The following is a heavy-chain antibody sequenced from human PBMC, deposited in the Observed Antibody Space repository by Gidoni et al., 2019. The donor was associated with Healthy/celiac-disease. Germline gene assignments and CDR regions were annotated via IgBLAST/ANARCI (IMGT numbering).Heavy chain of an antibody. CDR2: MNPNSGNT. CDR3: ARGLDGRSGYWNYYYYYGMDV. CDR1: GYPLTSYY. V-gene: IGHV1-8*01. Sequence: QVQLVQSGAAVKKPGASVNVSCKASGYPLTSYYINLVRQATGKGLEWMGWMNPNSGNTGYEQKFQGRVTMNRNTAISTAYMELSSLRYEDTDVYYCARGLDGRSGYWNYYYYYGMDVWGQGTTVTVSS. D-gene: IGHD3-22*01. J-gene: IGHJ6*02.